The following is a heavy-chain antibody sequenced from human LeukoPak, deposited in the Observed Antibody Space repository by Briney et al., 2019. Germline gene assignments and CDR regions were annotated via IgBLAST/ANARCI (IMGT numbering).Heavy chain of an antibody. CDR3: AKMSYSTGWYVDF. J-gene: IGHJ4*02. V-gene: IGHV3-23*01. Sequence: GGSLRLSCAASGFTFSSYAMIWVRQAPGKGLEWVSGISGSGGSTFYADSVKGRFTISRDNSKNTLYLQMSSLRAEDTAVYYCAKMSYSTGWYVDFWGQGTLVTVSS. CDR1: GFTFSSYA. CDR2: ISGSGGST. D-gene: IGHD6-19*01.